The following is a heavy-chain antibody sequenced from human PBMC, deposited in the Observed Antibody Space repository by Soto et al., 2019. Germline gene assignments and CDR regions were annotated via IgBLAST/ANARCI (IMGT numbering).Heavy chain of an antibody. CDR1: GFTFSSYW. CDR3: ARGRYYGSTTDY. V-gene: IGHV3-7*01. Sequence: EVQLVESGGGLVQPGGSLRLSCAASGFTFSSYWMSWVRQAPGKGLEWVANIKQDGSEKYYVDSVKGRFTITRDNAKNSLYRQMNSLRAEETAVYYCARGRYYGSTTDYWGQGTLVTVSS. J-gene: IGHJ4*02. CDR2: IKQDGSEK. D-gene: IGHD3-10*01.